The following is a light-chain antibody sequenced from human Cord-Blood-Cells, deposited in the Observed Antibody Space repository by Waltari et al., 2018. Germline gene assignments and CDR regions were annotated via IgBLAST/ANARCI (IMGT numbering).Light chain of an antibody. CDR3: QQSYSTPYMYS. V-gene: IGKV1-39*01. CDR1: QSISSY. CDR2: AAS. J-gene: IGKJ2*03. Sequence: DIQMTPSPFSPSASVGDRVNITCRASQSISSYLNWYQQKPGKAPKLLIYAASSLQSGVPSRFSGSGSGTDFTLTISSLQPEDFATYYCQQSYSTPYMYSFGQGTKLEIK.